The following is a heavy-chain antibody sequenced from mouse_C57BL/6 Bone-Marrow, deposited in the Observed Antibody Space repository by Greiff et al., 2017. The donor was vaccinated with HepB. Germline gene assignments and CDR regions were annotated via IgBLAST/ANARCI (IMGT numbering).Heavy chain of an antibody. CDR2: IDPENGDT. CDR3: TYPLLYYYGSKGY. J-gene: IGHJ2*01. D-gene: IGHD1-1*01. V-gene: IGHV14-4*01. CDR1: GFNIKDDY. Sequence: VQLQQSGAELVRPGASVKLSCTASGFNIKDDYMHWVKQRPEQGLEWIGWIDPENGDTEYASKFQGKATITADTSSKTAYLQLSSLTSEDTAVYYCTYPLLYYYGSKGYWGQGTTLTVSS.